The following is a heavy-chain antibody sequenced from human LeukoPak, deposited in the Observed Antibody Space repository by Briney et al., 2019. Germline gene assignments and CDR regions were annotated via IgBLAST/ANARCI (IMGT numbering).Heavy chain of an antibody. J-gene: IGHJ1*01. CDR1: GFTFSNYW. CDR3: AKAQRDLCFQH. Sequence: GGSLRLSCAASGFTFSNYWMSWVRQAPGKGLEWVGNIKQDGSEKYYVDSVKGRFTISRDNARNSLYLQMNSLRAEDTAVYYCAKAQRDLCFQHWGQGTLVTVSS. CDR2: IKQDGSEK. D-gene: IGHD2-2*01. V-gene: IGHV3-7*01.